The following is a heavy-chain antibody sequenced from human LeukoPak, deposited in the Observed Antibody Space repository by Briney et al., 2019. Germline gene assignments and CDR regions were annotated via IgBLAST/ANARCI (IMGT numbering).Heavy chain of an antibody. J-gene: IGHJ4*02. D-gene: IGHD2/OR15-2a*01. CDR2: ITTNGGST. Sequence: GGSLRLSCVASGFXFSTYAIHWVRQAPGKGLEYVSAITTNGGSTYYANSVKGRFTISRDNSKNTLYLQMGSLRAEDMAVYYCAGGYVLLDYWGQGTLVTVSS. CDR1: GFXFSTYA. CDR3: AGGYVLLDY. V-gene: IGHV3-64*01.